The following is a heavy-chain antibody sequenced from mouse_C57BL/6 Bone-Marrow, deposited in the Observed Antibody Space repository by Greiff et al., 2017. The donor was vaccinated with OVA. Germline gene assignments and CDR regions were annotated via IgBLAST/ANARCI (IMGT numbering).Heavy chain of an antibody. CDR3: ARWAYGSSYDY. CDR1: GYAFSSSW. J-gene: IGHJ2*01. CDR2: IYPGDGDT. V-gene: IGHV1-82*01. Sequence: VQGVESGPELVKPGASVKISCKASGYAFSSSWMNWVKQRPGKGLEWIGRIYPGDGDTNYNGKFKGKATLTADKSSSTAYMQLSSLTSEDSAVYFCARWAYGSSYDYWGQGTTLTVSS. D-gene: IGHD1-1*01.